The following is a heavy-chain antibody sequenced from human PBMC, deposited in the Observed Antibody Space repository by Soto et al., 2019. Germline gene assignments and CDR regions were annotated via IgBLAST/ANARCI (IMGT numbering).Heavy chain of an antibody. D-gene: IGHD2-2*02. CDR3: AKSATVPAAIAY. CDR2: SNAGNGNT. CDR1: GYTFTSYA. Sequence: ASVKVSCKASGYTFTSYAMHWVRQAPGQRLEWMGWSNAGNGNTKYSQKLQGRVTITRDTSASTAYMELSSLRSEDTAVYYCAKSATVPAAIAYWGQGTLVTVSS. J-gene: IGHJ4*02. V-gene: IGHV1-3*01.